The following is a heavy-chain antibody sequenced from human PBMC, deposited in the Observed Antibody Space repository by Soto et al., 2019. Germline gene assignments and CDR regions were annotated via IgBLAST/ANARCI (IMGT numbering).Heavy chain of an antibody. CDR1: GYSFTSYW. CDR3: ARHGRSRESRIYYYYMDV. Sequence: GESLKISCKGSGYSFTSYWIGWVRQMPGKGLEWMGIIYPGDSDTRYSPSFQGQVTISADKSISTAYLQWSSLKASDTAMYYCARHGRSRESRIYYYYMDVWGKGTTVTVSS. D-gene: IGHD2-15*01. V-gene: IGHV5-51*01. J-gene: IGHJ6*03. CDR2: IYPGDSDT.